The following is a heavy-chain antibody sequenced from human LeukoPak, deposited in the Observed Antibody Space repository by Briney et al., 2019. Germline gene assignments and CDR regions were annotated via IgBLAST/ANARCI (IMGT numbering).Heavy chain of an antibody. CDR3: ARDRITTTGWGANWFDP. D-gene: IGHD4-11*01. V-gene: IGHV4-31*03. CDR1: GGSISSGGYY. CDR2: IYYSGST. J-gene: IGHJ5*02. Sequence: SETLSLTCTVSGGSISSGGYYWSWIRQHPGKGLEWIGYIYYSGSTYYSPSLKSRVTISVDTSKNQFSLKLSSVTAADTAVYYCARDRITTTGWGANWFDPWGQGTLVTVSS.